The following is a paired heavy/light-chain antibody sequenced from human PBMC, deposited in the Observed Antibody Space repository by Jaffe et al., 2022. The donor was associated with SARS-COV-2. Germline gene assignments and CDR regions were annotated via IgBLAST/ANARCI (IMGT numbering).Heavy chain of an antibody. CDR1: GFTFSSYA. D-gene: IGHD5-12*01. Sequence: QVQLVESGGGVVQPGRSLRLSCAASGFTFSSYAMHWVRQAPGKGLEWVAVISYDGSNKYYADSVKGRFTISRDNSKNTLYLQMNSLRAEDTAVYYCARDAPYSGYDYTHNGDYWGQGTLVTVSS. CDR3: ARDAPYSGYDYTHNGDY. J-gene: IGHJ4*02. CDR2: ISYDGSNK. V-gene: IGHV3-30*04.
Light chain of an antibody. CDR1: QSVLYSSNNKNY. J-gene: IGKJ1*01. CDR3: QQYYSTPSWT. CDR2: WAS. Sequence: DIVMTQSPDSLAVSLGERATINCKSSQSVLYSSNNKNYLAWYQQKPGQPPKLLIYWASTRESGVPDRFSGSGSGTDFTLTISSLQAEDVAVYYCQQYYSTPSWTFGQGTKVEIK. V-gene: IGKV4-1*01.